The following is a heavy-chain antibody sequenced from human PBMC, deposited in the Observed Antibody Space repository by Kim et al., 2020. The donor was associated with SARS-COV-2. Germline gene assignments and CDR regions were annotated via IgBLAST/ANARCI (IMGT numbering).Heavy chain of an antibody. Sequence: GGSLRLSCAASGFTFSSYWMHWVRQAPGKGLEWVSRINNDGSSTNYADSVKGRFTISRDNAKNTLYLQMNSLRAEDTAVYYCARDNPEQWHDPDYYYGVGVWGQGTTVTVSS. V-gene: IGHV3-74*01. CDR1: GFTFSSYW. CDR3: ARDNPEQWHDPDYYYGVGV. D-gene: IGHD6-19*01. J-gene: IGHJ6*02. CDR2: INNDGSST.